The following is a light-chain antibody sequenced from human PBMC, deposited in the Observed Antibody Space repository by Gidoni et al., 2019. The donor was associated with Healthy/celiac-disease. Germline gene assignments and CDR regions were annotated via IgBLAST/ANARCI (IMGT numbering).Light chain of an antibody. CDR1: QSVSSY. CDR3: QQRSNWPRT. Sequence: VLTQPPATLSLSPGERATLSCRASQSVSSYLAWYQQKPGQAPRLLIYDASNRATGIPARFSGSGSGTDYTLTISSLEPEDFAVYYCQQRSNWPRTFGQGTRLEIK. V-gene: IGKV3-11*01. J-gene: IGKJ5*01. CDR2: DAS.